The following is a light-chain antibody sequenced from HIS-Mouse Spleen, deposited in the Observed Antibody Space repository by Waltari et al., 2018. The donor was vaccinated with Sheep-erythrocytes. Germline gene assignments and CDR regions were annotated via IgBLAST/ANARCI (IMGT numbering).Light chain of an antibody. Sequence: QSALTQPPSASGSPGQSVTISCTGTSSDVGGYNYVSCYQQHPGKAPKPMIYDVSKRPAGVPARFSGSKSGNTASLTVSGLQAEDEADYYCSSYAGSNNWVFGGGTKLTVL. CDR1: SSDVGGYNY. J-gene: IGLJ3*02. V-gene: IGLV2-8*01. CDR2: DVS. CDR3: SSYAGSNNWV.